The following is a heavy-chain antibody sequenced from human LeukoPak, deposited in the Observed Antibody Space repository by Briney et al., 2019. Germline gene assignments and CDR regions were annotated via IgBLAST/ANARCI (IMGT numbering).Heavy chain of an antibody. V-gene: IGHV4-59*01. J-gene: IGHJ6*03. Sequence: PSETLSLTCTVSGGSISSYYWSWIRQPPGKGLEWIGYIYYSGSTNYNPSLKSRVTISVDTSKNQFSLKLSSVTAADTAVYYCAREDYYYYMDVWGKGITVTVSS. CDR3: AREDYYYYMDV. CDR2: IYYSGST. CDR1: GGSISSYY.